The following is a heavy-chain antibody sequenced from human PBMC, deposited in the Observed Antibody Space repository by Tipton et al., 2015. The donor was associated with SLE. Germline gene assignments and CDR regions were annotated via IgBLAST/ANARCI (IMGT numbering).Heavy chain of an antibody. D-gene: IGHD6-19*01. J-gene: IGHJ3*02. CDR3: ARRGWVDAFDI. Sequence: TLSLTCAVSGYSITTGYYWGWIRQPPGKGLEWIGSIYHRGSTHYNPSLKSRVTLSLDTSKNQFSLKLTSVTAADTAVYYCARRGWVDAFDIWGQGTMVIVSS. CDR1: GYSITTGYY. CDR2: IYHRGST. V-gene: IGHV4-38-2*01.